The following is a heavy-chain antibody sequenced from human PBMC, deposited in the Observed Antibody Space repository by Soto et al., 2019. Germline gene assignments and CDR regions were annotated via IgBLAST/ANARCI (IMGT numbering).Heavy chain of an antibody. D-gene: IGHD5-18*01. CDR1: GGTFSSYA. CDR3: ARVPRGGIQLWIFDY. J-gene: IGHJ4*02. CDR2: IIPIFGTA. V-gene: IGHV1-69*13. Sequence: SVKVSCKASGGTFSSYAISWVRQAPGQGLEWMGGIIPIFGTANYAQKFQGRVTITADESTSTAYMELSSLRSEDTAVYYCARVPRGGIQLWIFDYWGQGTLVTVSS.